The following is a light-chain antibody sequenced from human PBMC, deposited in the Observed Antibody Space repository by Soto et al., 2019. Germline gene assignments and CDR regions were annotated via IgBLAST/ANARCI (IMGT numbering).Light chain of an antibody. J-gene: IGKJ1*01. CDR3: QQYGSSPWS. CDR2: GAS. V-gene: IGKV3-20*01. Sequence: EIVLTQSPGTLSLSPGERATLSCRASQSVSSNYLAWYQQKPGQAPRPLIYGASSRATGIPDRFSGSGAGIDFTLTISRLESEDFAVYYCQQYGSSPWSFGQGTKVVIK. CDR1: QSVSSNY.